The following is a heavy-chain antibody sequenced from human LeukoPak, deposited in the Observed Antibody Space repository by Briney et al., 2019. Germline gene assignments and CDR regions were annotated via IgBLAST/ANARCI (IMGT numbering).Heavy chain of an antibody. D-gene: IGHD6-19*01. CDR2: IYSGSS. CDR3: ARAYSSGWYYFEY. V-gene: IGHV4-59*08. J-gene: IGHJ4*02. Sequence: SETLSLTCTVSGGSISSYYWSWIRQPPGKGLEWIGYIYSGSSDYNPSLKSRVTISVDTSKNQFSLNLSSVTATDTAVYYCARAYSSGWYYFEYWGQGTLVTVSS. CDR1: GGSISSYY.